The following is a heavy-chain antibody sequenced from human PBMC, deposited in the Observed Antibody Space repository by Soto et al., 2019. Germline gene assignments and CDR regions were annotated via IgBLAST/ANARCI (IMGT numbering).Heavy chain of an antibody. V-gene: IGHV3-74*01. Sequence: PGGSLRLSCAASGFTFSSYWMHWVRQAPGKGLVWVSRINSDGSSTSYADSVKGRFTISRDNAKNTLYLQMNSLRAEDTAVYYCASTYDSSGYTGYWGQGTLVTVSS. J-gene: IGHJ4*02. CDR2: INSDGSST. CDR1: GFTFSSYW. CDR3: ASTYDSSGYTGY. D-gene: IGHD3-22*01.